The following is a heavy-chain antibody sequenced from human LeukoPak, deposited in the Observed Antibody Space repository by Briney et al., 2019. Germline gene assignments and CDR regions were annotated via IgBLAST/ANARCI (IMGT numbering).Heavy chain of an antibody. Sequence: ASVKVSCKASGYTFTGYYMHWVRQAPGQGLEWMGWLNPNSGGTNYAQKFQGRVTMTRDTSISTAYMELSRLRSDDTAVYYCARSRSSGYWVALDAFDIWGQGTMVTVSS. CDR3: ARSRSSGYWVALDAFDI. CDR2: LNPNSGGT. D-gene: IGHD3-22*01. CDR1: GYTFTGYY. V-gene: IGHV1-2*02. J-gene: IGHJ3*02.